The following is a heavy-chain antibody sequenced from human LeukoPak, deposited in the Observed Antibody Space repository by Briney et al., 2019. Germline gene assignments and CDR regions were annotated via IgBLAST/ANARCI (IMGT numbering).Heavy chain of an antibody. CDR1: GGSFRGYY. J-gene: IGHJ4*02. V-gene: IGHV4-34*01. CDR3: ARLKRYYYDSRDY. D-gene: IGHD3-22*01. Sequence: SETLSLTCAVYGGSFRGYYWSWIRQPPGKGLEWIGEINHSGSTNYNPSLKSRVTISVDTSKNQFSLKLSSVTAADTAVYYCARLKRYYYDSRDYWGQGTLVTVSS. CDR2: INHSGST.